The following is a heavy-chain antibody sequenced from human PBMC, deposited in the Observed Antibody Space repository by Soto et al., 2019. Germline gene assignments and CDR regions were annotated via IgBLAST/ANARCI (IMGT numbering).Heavy chain of an antibody. CDR2: ISYDGSNK. CDR3: ARFITMMDY. CDR1: GFTFSSYA. V-gene: IGHV3-30-3*01. J-gene: IGHJ4*02. Sequence: GGSLRLSCAASGFTFSSYAMHWVRQAPGKGLEWVAVISYDGSNKYYADSVKGRFTISRDNSKNTLYLQMNSLRAEDTAVYYCARFITMMDYWGQGTLVTVSS. D-gene: IGHD3-22*01.